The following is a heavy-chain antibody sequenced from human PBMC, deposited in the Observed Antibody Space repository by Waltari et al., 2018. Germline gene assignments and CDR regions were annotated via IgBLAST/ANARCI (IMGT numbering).Heavy chain of an antibody. V-gene: IGHV1-2*06. Sequence: QVQLVQSGAEVKKPGASVKVSCKASGYTFTGYYMHWVRQAPGQGLEWMGRINPTSGGTNNAQKCQGRVTRTRDTSISTAYMELSRLRSDDTAVYYCARDVAVAGTDSGDYWGQGTLVTVSS. CDR1: GYTFTGYY. CDR2: INPTSGGT. CDR3: ARDVAVAGTDSGDY. D-gene: IGHD6-19*01. J-gene: IGHJ4*02.